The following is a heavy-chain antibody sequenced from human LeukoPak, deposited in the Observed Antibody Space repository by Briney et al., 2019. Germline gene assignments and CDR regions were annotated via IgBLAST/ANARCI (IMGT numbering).Heavy chain of an antibody. V-gene: IGHV4-39*07. CDR2: IYYSGST. Sequence: KPSETLSLTCTVSGGSISSSSYYWGWIRQPPGKGLEWIGSIYYSGSTYYNPSLKSRVTISVDTSKNQFSLKLSSVTAADTAVYYCARVRPHIVVVWGAFDIWGQGTMVTVSS. CDR1: GGSISSSSYY. D-gene: IGHD2-21*01. CDR3: ARVRPHIVVVWGAFDI. J-gene: IGHJ3*02.